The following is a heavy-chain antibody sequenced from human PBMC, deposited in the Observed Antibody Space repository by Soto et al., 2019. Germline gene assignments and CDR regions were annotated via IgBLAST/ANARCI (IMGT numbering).Heavy chain of an antibody. CDR1: GYSFTSYW. Sequence: GESLKLSCKGSGYSFTSYWIGWVRQMPGKGLEWMGIIYPGDSDTGYSPSFQGQVTISADKSISTAYLQWSSLKASDTAMYYCARHTGTAAGTDPFDYWGQGTLVTVSS. D-gene: IGHD6-13*01. CDR2: IYPGDSDT. CDR3: ARHTGTAAGTDPFDY. J-gene: IGHJ4*02. V-gene: IGHV5-51*01.